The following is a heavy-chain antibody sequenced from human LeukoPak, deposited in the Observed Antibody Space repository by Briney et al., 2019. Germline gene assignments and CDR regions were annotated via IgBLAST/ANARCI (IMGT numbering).Heavy chain of an antibody. J-gene: IGHJ1*01. V-gene: IGHV3-23*01. CDR3: AKDDDWGRYKH. CDR2: ISPSGGIT. CDR1: GFTFSSHG. D-gene: IGHD3-16*01. Sequence: PGGSLRLSCAASGFTFSSHGMNWVRQAPGKGLEWVSGISPSGGITDYTDSVKGRFTISRDNSKNTQSLQMNSLRAEDTAVYYCAKDDDWGRYKHWGQGTLVTVSS.